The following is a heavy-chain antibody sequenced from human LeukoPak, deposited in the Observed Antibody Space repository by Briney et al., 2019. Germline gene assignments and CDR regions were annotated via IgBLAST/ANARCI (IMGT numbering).Heavy chain of an antibody. CDR1: GFTFSSYA. J-gene: IGHJ5*02. Sequence: GGSLRLSCAASGFTFSSYAMSWVRQAPGKGLEWVSGVSGGGGSTYYADSVKGRFTISRDNSKNTLYLQMNSLRAEDTAVYYCAKDYSSSLTNWFDPWGQGTLVTVSS. CDR2: VSGGGGST. V-gene: IGHV3-23*01. CDR3: AKDYSSSLTNWFDP. D-gene: IGHD6-6*01.